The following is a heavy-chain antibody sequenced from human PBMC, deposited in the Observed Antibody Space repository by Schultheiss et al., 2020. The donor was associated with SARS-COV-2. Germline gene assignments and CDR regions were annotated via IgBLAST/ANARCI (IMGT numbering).Heavy chain of an antibody. CDR3: ARASYDILTGYSTYYYYYYMDV. CDR2: INPSGGST. D-gene: IGHD3-9*01. CDR1: GYTFTSYY. V-gene: IGHV1-46*01. Sequence: ASVKVSCKASGYTFTSYYMHWVRQAPGQGLEWMGIINPSGGSTSYAQKFQGRVTMTRDTSTSTVYMELSSLRSEDTAVYYCARASYDILTGYSTYYYYYYMDVWGKGTTVTVSS. J-gene: IGHJ6*03.